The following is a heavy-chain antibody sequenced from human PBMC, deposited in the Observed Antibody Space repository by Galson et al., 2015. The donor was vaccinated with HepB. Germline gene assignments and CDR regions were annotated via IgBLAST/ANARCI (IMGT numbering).Heavy chain of an antibody. Sequence: SVKVSCKASGYTFTNFGITWVRQAPGQGLEWVGWISAYNGDTNSAQNLQGRVTMTTDTSTSTAYMGLRSLTSDDTAVYYCAREGHHYDTSGYYIGYWGQGTLVTVSS. CDR2: ISAYNGDT. CDR1: GYTFTNFG. D-gene: IGHD3-22*01. V-gene: IGHV1-18*01. J-gene: IGHJ4*02. CDR3: AREGHHYDTSGYYIGY.